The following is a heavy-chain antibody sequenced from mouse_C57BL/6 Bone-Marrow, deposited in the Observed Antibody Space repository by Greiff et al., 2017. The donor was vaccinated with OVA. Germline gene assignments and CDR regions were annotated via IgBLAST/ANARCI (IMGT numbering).Heavy chain of an antibody. CDR2: MKARRGEK. V-gene: IGHV1-4*01. J-gene: IGHJ2*01. CDR3: ARSLSGSSLYYFDY. D-gene: IGHD1-1*01. CDR1: GYTFTSYT. Sequence: QVQLQQSGAELARPGASVKMSCKASGYTFTSYTMHWVKQRPGQGLEWRGDMKARRGEKKYNQKFKDKATLTADKSSSTAYMQLSSLTSEDSAVYYCARSLSGSSLYYFDYWGQGTTLTVSS.